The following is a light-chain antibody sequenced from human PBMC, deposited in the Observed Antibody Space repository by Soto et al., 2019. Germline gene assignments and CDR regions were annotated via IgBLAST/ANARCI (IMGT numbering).Light chain of an antibody. CDR3: SSYTTSNTRQIV. CDR1: NRDGGGYNY. J-gene: IGLJ1*01. V-gene: IGLV2-14*01. Sequence: QPASLSGSPGQSVTILCPGNNRDGGGYNYVSWYQQHPGKAPKFMIYDVSNRPSGVSNRFSGSKSGNTASLTISGLQAEDEADYYCSSYTTSNTRQIVFGTGTKVTVL. CDR2: DVS.